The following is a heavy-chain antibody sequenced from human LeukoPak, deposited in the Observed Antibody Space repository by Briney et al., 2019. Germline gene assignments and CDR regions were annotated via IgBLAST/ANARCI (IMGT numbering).Heavy chain of an antibody. J-gene: IGHJ3*02. Sequence: GESLKISCKGSGYSFTNYWIGWVRQMPGKGPEWMGIIYPRDSDTRYSPSFEGQVTISADKSISTAYLQWSSLKASDTAMYYCARPKPGPFDIWGQGTMVTVSS. CDR2: IYPRDSDT. D-gene: IGHD1-14*01. CDR3: ARPKPGPFDI. CDR1: GYSFTNYW. V-gene: IGHV5-51*01.